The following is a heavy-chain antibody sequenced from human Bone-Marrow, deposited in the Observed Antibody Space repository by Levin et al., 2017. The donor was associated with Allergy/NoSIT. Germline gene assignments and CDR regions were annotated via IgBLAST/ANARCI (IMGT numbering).Heavy chain of an antibody. Sequence: GGSLRLSCAVSGFTFSNAWMSWVRQAPGKGLEWVARIKSGGTTEYAAPVKGRFTISRDDSKNTLHLQMDSLKTEDTAVYYCIADVPQFVPQVDYWGQGALVTVSS. CDR1: GFTFSNAW. D-gene: IGHD5-24*01. CDR2: IKSGGTT. J-gene: IGHJ4*02. V-gene: IGHV3-15*01. CDR3: IADVPQFVPQVDY.